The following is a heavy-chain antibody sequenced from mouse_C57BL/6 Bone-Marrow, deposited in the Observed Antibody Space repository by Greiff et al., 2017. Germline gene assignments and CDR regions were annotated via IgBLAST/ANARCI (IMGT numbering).Heavy chain of an antibody. Sequence: VQLKESGAELMKPGASVKLSCKATGYTFTGYWIEWVKQRPGHGLEWIGEILPGSGSTTYNEKFKGKATFTADTSSNTAYMQLSSLTTEDSAIYYCARGRILWAWFAYWGQGTLVTVSA. CDR2: ILPGSGST. CDR1: GYTFTGYW. J-gene: IGHJ3*01. CDR3: ARGRILWAWFAY. V-gene: IGHV1-9*01.